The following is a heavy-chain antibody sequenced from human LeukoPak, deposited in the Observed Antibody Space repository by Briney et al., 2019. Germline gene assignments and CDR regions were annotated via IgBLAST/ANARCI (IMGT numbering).Heavy chain of an antibody. CDR2: ISAYNGNT. CDR3: ARGGWLRSHGDY. Sequence: ASVKVSCKASGYTFTGYYMHWVRQAPGQGLEWMGWISAYNGNTNYAQKLQGRVTMTTDTSTSTAYMELRSLRSDDTAVYYCARGGWLRSHGDYWGQGTLVTVSS. J-gene: IGHJ4*02. CDR1: GYTFTGYY. D-gene: IGHD5-12*01. V-gene: IGHV1-18*04.